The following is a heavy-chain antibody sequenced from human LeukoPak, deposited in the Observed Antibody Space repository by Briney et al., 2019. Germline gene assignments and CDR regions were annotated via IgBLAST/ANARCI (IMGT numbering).Heavy chain of an antibody. D-gene: IGHD6-6*01. CDR2: ISSSSSYI. CDR1: GFTFSSYS. Sequence: KPGGSLRLSCAASGFTFSSYSMNWVRQAPGKGLEWVSSISSSSSYIYYADSVKGRFTISRDNAKNSLYLQMNSLRAEDTAVYDCARVRLLAARPGGMDVWGQGTTVTVSS. J-gene: IGHJ6*02. CDR3: ARVRLLAARPGGMDV. V-gene: IGHV3-21*01.